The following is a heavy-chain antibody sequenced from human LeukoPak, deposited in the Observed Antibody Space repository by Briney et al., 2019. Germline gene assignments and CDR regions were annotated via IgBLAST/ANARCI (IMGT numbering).Heavy chain of an antibody. Sequence: GGSLRLSCAASGFTFSSYAMNWVRQAPGKGLEWVSSISSSSGYIFYADSVKGRFTISRDNTENTLYLQMNSLRAEDTAIYYCAKDSQYYDFWSRYNHYYYYYMDVWGKGTTVTVSS. D-gene: IGHD3-3*01. J-gene: IGHJ6*03. CDR3: AKDSQYYDFWSRYNHYYYYYMDV. CDR2: ISSSSGYI. CDR1: GFTFSSYA. V-gene: IGHV3-23*01.